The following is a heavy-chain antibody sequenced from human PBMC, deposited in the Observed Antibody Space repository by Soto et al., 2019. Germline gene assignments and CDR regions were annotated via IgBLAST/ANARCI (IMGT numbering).Heavy chain of an antibody. CDR3: ARDSKRGYSGYDKLDY. V-gene: IGHV4-59*01. Sequence: QVQLQESGPGLVKPSETLSLTCTVSGGSISSYYWTWIRHPPGNGLERIGYIYYSGSTNYNPSLKSRVTISVDTSKNQFSLKLSSVTAADTAVYYCARDSKRGYSGYDKLDYWGQGTLVTVSS. CDR2: IYYSGST. J-gene: IGHJ4*02. D-gene: IGHD5-12*01. CDR1: GGSISSYY.